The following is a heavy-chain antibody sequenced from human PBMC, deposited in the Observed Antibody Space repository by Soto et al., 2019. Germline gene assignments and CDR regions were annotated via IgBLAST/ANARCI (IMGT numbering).Heavy chain of an antibody. CDR2: ISWNSGSI. D-gene: IGHD3-10*01. V-gene: IGHV3-9*01. CDR1: GFTFDDYA. Sequence: GGSLRLSCAASGFTFDDYAMHWVRQAPGKGLEWVSGISWNSGSIGYADSVKGRFTISRDNAKNSLYLQMNSLRAEDTALYYCAKDRPVYGSGSYYAFDIWGQGTMVTVSS. J-gene: IGHJ3*02. CDR3: AKDRPVYGSGSYYAFDI.